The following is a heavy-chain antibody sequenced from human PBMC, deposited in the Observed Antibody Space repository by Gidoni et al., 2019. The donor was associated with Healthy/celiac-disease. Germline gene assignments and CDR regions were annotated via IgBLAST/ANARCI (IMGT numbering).Heavy chain of an antibody. CDR1: GASISSSSYY. CDR3: ARVSSSWYSYYYYGMDV. V-gene: IGHV4-39*01. CDR2: IYYSGST. J-gene: IGHJ6*02. Sequence: QLQLQESGPGPVKPSETLSLTCTVSGASISSSSYYWGWIRQPPGKGLDWIGSIYYSGSTYYNPSLKSRVTISVDTSKNQFSLKLSSVTAADTAVYYCARVSSSWYSYYYYGMDVWGQGTTVTVSS. D-gene: IGHD6-13*01.